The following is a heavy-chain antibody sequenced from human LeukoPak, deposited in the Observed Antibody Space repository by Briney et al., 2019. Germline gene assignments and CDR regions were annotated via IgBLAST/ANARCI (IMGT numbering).Heavy chain of an antibody. Sequence: GGSLRLSCAASGFTFSSYSMNWVRQAPGKGLEWVSSISSVSSYIYYADSVKGRFTISRDNAKNSLYLQMNSLRAEDTAVYYCARVVVVTAAREAYYYYYYMDVWGKGTTVTISS. J-gene: IGHJ6*03. CDR2: ISSVSSYI. V-gene: IGHV3-21*01. CDR1: GFTFSSYS. D-gene: IGHD2-21*02. CDR3: ARVVVVTAAREAYYYYYYMDV.